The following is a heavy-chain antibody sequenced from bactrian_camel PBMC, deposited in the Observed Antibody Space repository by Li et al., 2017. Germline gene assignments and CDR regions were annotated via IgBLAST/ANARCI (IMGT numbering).Heavy chain of an antibody. CDR2: LDGDLTT. V-gene: IGHV3S1*01. CDR3: RQPEAFATPQEHVILNP. CDR1: GLPHSSYC. J-gene: IGHJ6*01. D-gene: IGHD1*01. Sequence: HVQLVESGGGSVQTGESLTLSCAVSGLPHSSYCLGWFRQAPGKEREGVAALDGDLTTRYADSVKGRFTVSRDDAENTLYLQMDNLKPEDTSSTTVRQPEAFATPQEHVILNPGARDPGHRL.